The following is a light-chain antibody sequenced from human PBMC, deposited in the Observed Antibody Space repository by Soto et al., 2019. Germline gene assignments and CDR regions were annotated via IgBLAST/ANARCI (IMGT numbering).Light chain of an antibody. Sequence: QSALPQPPSVSAAPGQKVTISCSGSSSNIGNNYVSWYQQLPGTAPKLLIYDNNKRPSGIPDRFSGSKSGTSATLGITGLQTGDEADYYCGTWDSSLSAEVFGTGTKVTVL. V-gene: IGLV1-51*01. CDR2: DNN. J-gene: IGLJ1*01. CDR1: SSNIGNNY. CDR3: GTWDSSLSAEV.